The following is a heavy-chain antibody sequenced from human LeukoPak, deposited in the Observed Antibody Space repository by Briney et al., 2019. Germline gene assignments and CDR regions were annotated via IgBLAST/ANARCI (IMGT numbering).Heavy chain of an antibody. V-gene: IGHV3-23*01. Sequence: GGSLRLSCAASGFTVDSNHMSWVRQAPGKGLEWVSAVTYSGAPTYYADSVKGRFAISRDTPKNTLYLQMNSLRVEDTAVYYCAKGLQRTPYYYYGMDVWGQGTTVTVSS. J-gene: IGHJ6*02. CDR3: AKGLQRTPYYYYGMDV. D-gene: IGHD2-2*01. CDR1: GFTVDSNH. CDR2: VTYSGAPT.